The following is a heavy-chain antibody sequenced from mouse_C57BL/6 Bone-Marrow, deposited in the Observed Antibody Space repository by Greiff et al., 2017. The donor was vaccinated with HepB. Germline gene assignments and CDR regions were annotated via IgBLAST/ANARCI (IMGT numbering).Heavy chain of an antibody. Sequence: QVQLKQPGAELVKPGASVKVSCKASGYTFTSYWMHWVKQRPGQGLEWIGRIHPSDSDTNYNQKFKGKATLTVDKSSSTAYMQLSSLTSEDSAVYYCAIRRANYYGSTFYAMDYWGQGTSVTVSS. D-gene: IGHD1-1*01. V-gene: IGHV1-74*01. CDR2: IHPSDSDT. CDR3: AIRRANYYGSTFYAMDY. J-gene: IGHJ4*01. CDR1: GYTFTSYW.